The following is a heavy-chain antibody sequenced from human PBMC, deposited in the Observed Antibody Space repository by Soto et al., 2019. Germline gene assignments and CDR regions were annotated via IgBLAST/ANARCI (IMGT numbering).Heavy chain of an antibody. J-gene: IGHJ4*02. CDR1: GGSISSYY. CDR2: IYYSGNT. Sequence: SETLSLTCTVFGGSISSYYWSWIRQPPGKGLEWIGYIYYSGNTNYNPSLKSRVTISGDTSKNQFSLRLSSVTAADTAVYYCARAVGDPLYYLDYWGQGTLVTVSS. V-gene: IGHV4-59*08. D-gene: IGHD6-19*01. CDR3: ARAVGDPLYYLDY.